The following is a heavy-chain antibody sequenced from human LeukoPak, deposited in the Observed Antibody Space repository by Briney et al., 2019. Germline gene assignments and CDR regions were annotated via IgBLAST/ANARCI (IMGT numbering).Heavy chain of an antibody. D-gene: IGHD5-12*01. J-gene: IGHJ4*02. Sequence: SETLSLTCTVSGGSISSSSYYWSWIRQPAGKGLEWIGRIYTSGSTYYNPSLKSRVTISVDTSKNQFSLKLSSVTAADTAVYYCARDSGYDFEFDYWGQGTLAPSPQ. CDR3: ARDSGYDFEFDY. CDR2: IYTSGST. V-gene: IGHV4-61*02. CDR1: GGSISSSSYY.